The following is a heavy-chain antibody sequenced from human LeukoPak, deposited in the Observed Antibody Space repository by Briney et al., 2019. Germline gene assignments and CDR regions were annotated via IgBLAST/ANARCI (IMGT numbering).Heavy chain of an antibody. Sequence: ASVKVSCKASGYTFTDYYMHWVRQASGQGLEWVGWINPNSGGTNYAQKFQGRVTMTRDTSISTACMELSRPRSDDTAVYYCATPERGYSGYDFGSWGQGTLVTVSS. J-gene: IGHJ4*02. CDR3: ATPERGYSGYDFGS. CDR1: GYTFTDYY. D-gene: IGHD5-12*01. CDR2: INPNSGGT. V-gene: IGHV1-2*02.